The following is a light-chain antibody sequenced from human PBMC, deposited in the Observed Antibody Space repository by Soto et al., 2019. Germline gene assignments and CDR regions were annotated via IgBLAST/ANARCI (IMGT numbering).Light chain of an antibody. V-gene: IGKV3-15*01. CDR2: GAS. Sequence: EIVMTQSPATLSVSPGERATLSCRASQSVSSNLAWYQQKPGQAPRLLIYGASTRATDIPARFSGSGSGTEFTLTISSLQSEDFEVYYCQQYNNWPPCTFGQGTKV. J-gene: IGKJ1*01. CDR1: QSVSSN. CDR3: QQYNNWPPCT.